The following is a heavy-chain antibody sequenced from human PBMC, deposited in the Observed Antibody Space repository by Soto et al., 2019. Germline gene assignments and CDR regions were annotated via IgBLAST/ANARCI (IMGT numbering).Heavy chain of an antibody. V-gene: IGHV3-30*18. D-gene: IGHD3-22*01. Sequence: PVGSLRLSCAASGFTFSSYGMHWVRQAPGKGLEWVAVISYDGSNKYYADSVKGRFTISRDNSKNTLYLQMNSLRAEDTAVYYCAKELIITTSWFDYWGQGTLVTVSS. CDR2: ISYDGSNK. CDR1: GFTFSSYG. CDR3: AKELIITTSWFDY. J-gene: IGHJ4*02.